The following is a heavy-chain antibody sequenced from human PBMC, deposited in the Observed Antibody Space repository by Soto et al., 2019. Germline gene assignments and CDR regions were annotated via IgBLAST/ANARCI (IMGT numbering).Heavy chain of an antibody. Sequence: GESLKISCKGSGYSFTSYWISWVRQMPGKGLEWMGIINPGDSDTTYSPSFQGKVTISAGKAISTAYLQRTSLNASDTAMYYCARLLLYCSGGSCYSPYYFGGSGYKGGCFDPWGQGTLVTVSS. J-gene: IGHJ5*02. D-gene: IGHD2-15*01. V-gene: IGHV5-51*01. CDR1: GYSFTSYW. CDR2: INPGDSDT. CDR3: ARLLLYCSGGSCYSPYYFGGSGYKGGCFDP.